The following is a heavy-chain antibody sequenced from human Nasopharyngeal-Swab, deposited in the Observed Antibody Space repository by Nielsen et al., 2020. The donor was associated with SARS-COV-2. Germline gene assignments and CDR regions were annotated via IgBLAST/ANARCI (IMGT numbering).Heavy chain of an antibody. CDR3: ARGRGYAYPVDY. V-gene: IGHV4-59*01. CDR2: INFSGTT. J-gene: IGHJ4*02. Sequence: GKGLEWVGYINFSGTTNYNPSLKSRVTIPVDTSKNQFSPILNSMTAADTAVYYCARGRGYAYPVDYWGQGILVTVSS. D-gene: IGHD1-1*01.